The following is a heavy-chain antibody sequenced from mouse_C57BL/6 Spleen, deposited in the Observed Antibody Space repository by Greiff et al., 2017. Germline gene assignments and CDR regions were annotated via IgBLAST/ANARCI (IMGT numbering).Heavy chain of an antibody. J-gene: IGHJ4*01. CDR1: GYTFTSYW. Sequence: QVQLQQPGAELVMPGASVKLSCKASGYTFTSYWMHWVKQRPGQGLEWIGEIDPSDSYTNYNQKFKGKSTLTVDKSSSTAYMQLSSLTSEDSAVYYCARSGYGNAMDYWGQGTSVTVSS. D-gene: IGHD1-1*01. CDR3: ARSGYGNAMDY. V-gene: IGHV1-69*01. CDR2: IDPSDSYT.